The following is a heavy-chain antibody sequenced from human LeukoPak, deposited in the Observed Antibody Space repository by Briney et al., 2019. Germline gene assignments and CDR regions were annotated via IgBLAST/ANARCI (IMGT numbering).Heavy chain of an antibody. CDR1: GDSISGYY. Sequence: SETLSLTCAVYGDSISGYYCYWGRQPPGKPMEYIGEINRAGTTNYNPALKTRVTLSIDTSKNQFSLRLTSVAAADSAAYIRGRSAGLDVYCRIGGCVSGYYDAWSQGTPVSVSS. CDR2: INRAGTT. V-gene: IGHV4-34*01. J-gene: IGHJ4*02. D-gene: IGHD2-15*01. CDR3: GRSAGLDVYCRIGGCVSGYYDA.